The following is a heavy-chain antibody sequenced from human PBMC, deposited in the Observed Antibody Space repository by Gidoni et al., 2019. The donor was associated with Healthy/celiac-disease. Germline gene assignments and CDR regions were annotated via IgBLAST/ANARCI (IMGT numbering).Heavy chain of an antibody. CDR3: AREYDFWSGYDVDKVPIYGMDV. CDR1: GGSISSSSYY. V-gene: IGHV4-39*01. J-gene: IGHJ6*02. Sequence: QLQLQESGPGLVKPSETLSLTCTVSGGSISSSSYYWGWIRQPPGKGLEWIGSIYYSGSTYYNPSLKSRVTISVDTSKNQFSLKLSSVTAADTAVYYCAREYDFWSGYDVDKVPIYGMDVWGQGTTVTVSS. CDR2: IYYSGST. D-gene: IGHD3-3*01.